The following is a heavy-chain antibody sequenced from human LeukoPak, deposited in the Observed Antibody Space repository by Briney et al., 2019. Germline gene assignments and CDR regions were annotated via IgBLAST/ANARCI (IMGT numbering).Heavy chain of an antibody. CDR3: ARLYDSSGFHYFDY. J-gene: IGHJ4*02. CDR1: GGSISSYY. Sequence: PSETLSLTCTVSGGSISSYYWSWIRQPPGKGLEWIGYIYYSGSTNYNPSLKSRVTISVDTSKNQFSLKLSSVTAADTAVYYCARLYDSSGFHYFDYWGQGTLVTVSS. V-gene: IGHV4-59*08. CDR2: IYYSGST. D-gene: IGHD3-22*01.